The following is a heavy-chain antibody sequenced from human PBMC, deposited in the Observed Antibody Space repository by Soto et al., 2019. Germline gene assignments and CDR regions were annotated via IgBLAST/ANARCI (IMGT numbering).Heavy chain of an antibody. CDR2: IGTAGDT. J-gene: IGHJ6*02. CDR1: GFTFSSYD. Sequence: GGSLRLSXAASGFTFSSYDMHWVRQATGKGLEWVSAIGTAGDTYYPGSVKGRFTISRENAKNSLYLQMNSLRAGDTAVYYCASDMYSSSWYGGYYYGMDDWGQGTTVTVSS. CDR3: ASDMYSSSWYGGYYYGMDD. D-gene: IGHD6-13*01. V-gene: IGHV3-13*01.